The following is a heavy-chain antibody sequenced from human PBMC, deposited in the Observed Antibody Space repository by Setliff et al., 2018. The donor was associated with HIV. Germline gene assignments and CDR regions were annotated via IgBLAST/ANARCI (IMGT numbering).Heavy chain of an antibody. CDR1: GGSISSYY. CDR2: IYTSGST. J-gene: IGHJ2*01. V-gene: IGHV4-4*09. D-gene: IGHD2-15*01. CDR3: ARGMVVAAGWYFDL. Sequence: PSATLSLTCTVSGGSISSYYWSWIRQPPGKGLEWIGYIYTSGSTNYNPSLKSRVAISVDTSKNQFSLKLSSVTAADTAVYYCARGMVVAAGWYFDLWGRGTLVTVSS.